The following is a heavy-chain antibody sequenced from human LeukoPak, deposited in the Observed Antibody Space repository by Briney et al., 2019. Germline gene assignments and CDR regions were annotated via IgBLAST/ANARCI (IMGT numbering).Heavy chain of an antibody. D-gene: IGHD4-17*01. CDR2: ISSSGSTI. J-gene: IGHJ4*02. V-gene: IGHV3-48*03. Sequence: PGRSLRLSCAASGFTFSSYEMNWVRQAPGKGLEWVSYISSSGSTIYYADSVKGRFTISRDNAKNSLYLQMNSLRAEDTAVYYCARDWDYGAFDYWGQGTLVTVSS. CDR1: GFTFSSYE. CDR3: ARDWDYGAFDY.